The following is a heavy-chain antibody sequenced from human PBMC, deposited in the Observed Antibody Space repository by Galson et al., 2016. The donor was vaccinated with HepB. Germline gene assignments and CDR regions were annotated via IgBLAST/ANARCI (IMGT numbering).Heavy chain of an antibody. CDR3: ARGGATPGQWLDNWFDP. D-gene: IGHD6-19*01. V-gene: IGHV4-59*12. J-gene: IGHJ5*02. CDR2: AYYSWRT. CDR1: GASIRNNY. Sequence: ETLSLTCTVSGASIRNNYWNWIRQSPGKGLEWIGYAYYSWRTIYNPSLKSRVTISVDTSKNQFSLKLSSVTATDTAFYYCARGGATPGQWLDNWFDPWGQGTLVSVSS.